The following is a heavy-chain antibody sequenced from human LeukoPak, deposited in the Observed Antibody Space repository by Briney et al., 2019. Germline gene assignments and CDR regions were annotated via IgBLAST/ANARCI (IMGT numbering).Heavy chain of an antibody. CDR2: ISAYNGNT. CDR1: GYTFTSYG. CDR3: ARVTTYYYDSSGYSSSDY. V-gene: IGHV1-18*01. D-gene: IGHD3-22*01. J-gene: IGHJ4*02. Sequence: ASVKVSCKASGYTFTSYGISWVRHAPGQGLEWMGWISAYNGNTNYAQKLQGRVTMTTDTSTSTAYMELRSLRSDDTAVYYCARVTTYYYDSSGYSSSDYWGQGTLVTVSS.